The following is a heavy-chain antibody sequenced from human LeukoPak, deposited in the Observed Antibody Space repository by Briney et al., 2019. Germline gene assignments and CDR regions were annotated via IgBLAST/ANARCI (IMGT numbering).Heavy chain of an antibody. CDR1: GYTFTSYA. V-gene: IGHV7-4-1*02. CDR2: INTNTGNP. D-gene: IGHD3-3*01. Sequence: ASVKVSCKASGYTFTSYAMNWVRQAPGQGLEWMGWINTNTGNPTYAQGFTGRFVFSLDTSVSTAYLQISSLKAEDTAVYYCAREGRYYDFWSGDNNWFDPWGQGTLVTVSS. J-gene: IGHJ5*02. CDR3: AREGRYYDFWSGDNNWFDP.